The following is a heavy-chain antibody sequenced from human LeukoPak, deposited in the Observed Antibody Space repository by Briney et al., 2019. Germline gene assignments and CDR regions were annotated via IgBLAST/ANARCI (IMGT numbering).Heavy chain of an antibody. CDR1: GGSISSSSYY. CDR2: IYYSGST. D-gene: IGHD2-15*01. J-gene: IGHJ4*02. CDR3: ARERRSSSLFDY. Sequence: SETLSLTCTVSGGSISSSSYYWSWIRQPPGKGLEWIGYIYYSGSTNYNPSLKSRVTISVDTSKNQFSLKLSSVTAADTAVYYCARERRSSSLFDYWGQGTLVTVSS. V-gene: IGHV4-61*01.